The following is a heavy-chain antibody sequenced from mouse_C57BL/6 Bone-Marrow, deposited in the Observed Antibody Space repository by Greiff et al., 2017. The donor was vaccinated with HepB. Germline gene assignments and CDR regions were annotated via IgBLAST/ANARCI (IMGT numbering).Heavy chain of an antibody. CDR3: TDPSWFAY. Sequence: EVMLVESGGGLVQPGGSMILSCVASGFTFSNYWMNWVRQSPEKGLEWVAQIRLKSDNYATLYAESVKGRFTISRDASKTSVYLQMNNLRAEETGIYYCTDPSWFAYWGQGTLVTVSA. CDR2: IRLKSDNYAT. CDR1: GFTFSNYW. J-gene: IGHJ3*01. V-gene: IGHV6-3*01.